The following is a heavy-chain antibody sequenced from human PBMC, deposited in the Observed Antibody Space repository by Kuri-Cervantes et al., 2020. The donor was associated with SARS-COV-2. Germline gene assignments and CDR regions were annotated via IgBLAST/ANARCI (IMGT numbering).Heavy chain of an antibody. CDR1: GFTFSRYW. CDR2: ISGSGGST. V-gene: IGHV3-23*01. J-gene: IGHJ1*01. D-gene: IGHD2-15*01. Sequence: GGSLRLSCAASGFTFSRYWMHWVCQAPEKGLEWVSAISGSGGSTYYADSVKGRFTISRDNSKNTLYLQMNSLRAEDTAVYYCAKWGGYCSGGSCSLPFQHWARAPWSPSPQ. CDR3: AKWGGYCSGGSCSLPFQH.